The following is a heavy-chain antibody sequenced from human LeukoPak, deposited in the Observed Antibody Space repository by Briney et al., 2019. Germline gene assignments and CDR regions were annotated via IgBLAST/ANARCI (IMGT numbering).Heavy chain of an antibody. D-gene: IGHD5-18*01. CDR2: ISSSSSYI. Sequence: PGGSLRLSCAASGFIFSSYSMNWVRQAPGKGLEWVSSISSSSSYIYYADSVKGRFTISRDNAKNSLYLQMNSLRAEDTAVYYCARIRVDTAMVPHGYWGQGTLVTVSS. J-gene: IGHJ4*02. CDR3: ARIRVDTAMVPHGY. V-gene: IGHV3-21*01. CDR1: GFIFSSYS.